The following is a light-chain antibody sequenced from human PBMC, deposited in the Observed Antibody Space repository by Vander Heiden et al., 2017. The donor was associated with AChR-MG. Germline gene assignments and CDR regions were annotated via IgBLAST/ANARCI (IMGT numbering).Light chain of an antibody. CDR1: QSISSY. CDR3: QQSDSTLIT. CDR2: AAS. V-gene: IGKV1-39*01. J-gene: IGKJ5*01. Sequence: DIQLTQSPSSLSASVGDRVTITCRASQSISSYLNWHQQKPGKAPKLLIYAASRLQSGVPSRFIGSGSGTDFTLTISVLQPEDFATYYCQQSDSTLITFGQGTRLEIK.